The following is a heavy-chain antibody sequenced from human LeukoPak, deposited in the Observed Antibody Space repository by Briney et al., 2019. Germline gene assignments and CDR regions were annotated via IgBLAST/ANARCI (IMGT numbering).Heavy chain of an antibody. Sequence: GGSLRLSCAAPGFTLNTNDMNWVRQAPGKGLEWVSIMYPWGSAFYTDSVKGRFTVTRDESKNMMFLQMNTLRPDDTAMYYCVRRGGGDNCRWGQGALVTVSS. CDR1: GFTLNTND. V-gene: IGHV3-66*02. CDR3: VRRGGGDNCR. CDR2: MYPWGSA. J-gene: IGHJ4*03. D-gene: IGHD4-23*01.